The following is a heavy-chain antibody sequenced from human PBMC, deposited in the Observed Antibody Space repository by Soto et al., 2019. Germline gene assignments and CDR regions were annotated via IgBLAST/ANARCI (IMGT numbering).Heavy chain of an antibody. Sequence: SETLSLTCAVYGGSFSGYYWSWIRQPPGKGLEWIGEINHSGSTNYNPSLKSRVTISVHTSKNQFSLKLSSVTAADTAVYYCARDRRGGGSPRYYYYYGMDVWGQGTTVTVYS. CDR2: INHSGST. CDR1: GGSFSGYY. J-gene: IGHJ6*02. CDR3: ARDRRGGGSPRYYYYYGMDV. D-gene: IGHD2-15*01. V-gene: IGHV4-34*01.